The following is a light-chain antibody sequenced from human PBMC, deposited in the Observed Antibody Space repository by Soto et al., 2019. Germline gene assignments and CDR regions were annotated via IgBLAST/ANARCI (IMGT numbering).Light chain of an antibody. CDR3: QTWGTGLWV. CDR1: SGHSNYA. Sequence: QPVLTQSPSASASLGASVKLTCTLSSGHSNYAIAWHQQQPEKGPRYLMKLNSDGSHSKGDGIPDRFSGSSSGAERYLTISSLQSDDEADYYCQTWGTGLWVFGGGTKLTVL. J-gene: IGLJ3*02. V-gene: IGLV4-69*01. CDR2: LNSDGSH.